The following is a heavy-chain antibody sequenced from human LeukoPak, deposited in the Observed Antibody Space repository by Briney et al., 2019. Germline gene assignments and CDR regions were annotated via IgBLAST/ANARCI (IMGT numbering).Heavy chain of an antibody. D-gene: IGHD2-15*01. CDR1: GYTFTGYY. CDR3: ARGTWCDVSHYYYYYMDV. V-gene: IGHV1-2*02. CDR2: INPNSGGT. J-gene: IGHJ6*03. Sequence: GASVKVSCKASGYTFTGYYMHWVRQAPGQGLEWMGWINPNSGGTNYAQKFQGRVTMTRDTSISTAYMELSRLRSDDTAVYYFARGTWCDVSHYYYYYMDVWGKGTTVTVSS.